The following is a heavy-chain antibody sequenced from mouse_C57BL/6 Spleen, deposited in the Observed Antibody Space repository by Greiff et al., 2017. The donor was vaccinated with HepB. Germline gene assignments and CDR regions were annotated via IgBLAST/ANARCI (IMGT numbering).Heavy chain of an antibody. V-gene: IGHV1-42*01. CDR1: GYSFTGYY. CDR3: ARGELQDWYFDV. Sequence: VQLQQSGPELVKPGASVKISCKASGYSFTGYYMNWVKQSPEKSLEWIGEINPSTGGTTYNQRFKAKATLTVDKSSSTAYMQLKSLTSEDSAVYYCARGELQDWYFDVWGTGTTVTVSS. D-gene: IGHD2-1*01. CDR2: INPSTGGT. J-gene: IGHJ1*03.